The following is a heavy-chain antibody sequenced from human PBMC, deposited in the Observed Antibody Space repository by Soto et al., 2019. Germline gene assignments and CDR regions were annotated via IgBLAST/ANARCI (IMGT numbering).Heavy chain of an antibody. Sequence: PGGSLRLSCAASGFTFSSYWMSWVRQAPRKGLEWVANIKQDGSEKYYVDSVKGRFTISRDNAKNSLYLQMNSLRAEDTAVYYCASPWGEYQLNAFDTWGQGTMVTVSS. CDR1: GFTFSSYW. CDR3: ASPWGEYQLNAFDT. J-gene: IGHJ3*02. D-gene: IGHD2-2*01. V-gene: IGHV3-7*01. CDR2: IKQDGSEK.